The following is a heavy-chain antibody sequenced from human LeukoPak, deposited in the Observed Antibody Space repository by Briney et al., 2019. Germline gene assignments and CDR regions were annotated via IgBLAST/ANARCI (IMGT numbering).Heavy chain of an antibody. Sequence: GGSLRLSCVGTGFTFDNSAMHWVRQDSGKGLEWVSGISWNGGSIDYVDSVKGRFTISRDNAKNSLYLQMNDLRAEDTALYFCAKGTSSLPIRGPLDNWGQGALVTVSS. CDR2: ISWNGGSI. CDR1: GFTFDNSA. V-gene: IGHV3-9*01. CDR3: AKGTSSLPIRGPLDN. J-gene: IGHJ4*02. D-gene: IGHD3-10*01.